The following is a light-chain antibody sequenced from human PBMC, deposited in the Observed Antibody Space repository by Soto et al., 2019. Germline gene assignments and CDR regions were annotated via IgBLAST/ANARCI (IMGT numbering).Light chain of an antibody. CDR2: ATS. V-gene: IGKV1-9*01. CDR3: QQLNSYPLT. Sequence: DIQLTQSQSFLSASVGDRVTITCRASQGIIDFLAWYQQKPGKAPNLLIYATSTLLRGVPSRFGGSGSGTEFSLTISRLQPEDSATYYCQQLNSYPLTFGGGTKVEIK. J-gene: IGKJ4*01. CDR1: QGIIDF.